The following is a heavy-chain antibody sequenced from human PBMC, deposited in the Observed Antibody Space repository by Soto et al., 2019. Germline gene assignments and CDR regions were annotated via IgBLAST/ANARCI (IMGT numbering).Heavy chain of an antibody. Sequence: SVKVSCKASGGTFGSYAISWVRQAPGQGLEWMGGIIPIFGTANYAQKFQGRVTITADESTSTAYMELSRLRSEDTAVYYCARDFVVVPAAVDYGMDVWGQGTTVPVS. J-gene: IGHJ6*02. CDR2: IIPIFGTA. CDR3: ARDFVVVPAAVDYGMDV. D-gene: IGHD2-2*01. V-gene: IGHV1-69*13. CDR1: GGTFGSYA.